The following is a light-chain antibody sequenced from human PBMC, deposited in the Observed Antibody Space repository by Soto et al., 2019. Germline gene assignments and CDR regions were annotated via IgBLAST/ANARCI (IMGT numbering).Light chain of an antibody. J-gene: IGLJ2*01. CDR2: EVS. CDR1: SSDVGGYNS. Sequence: QSALTQPPPASGSPGQSVPISCTGTSSDVGGYNSVSWYQQHPGKAPRLMIYEVSKRPSGVPDRFSGSKSGSTASLTVSGLQAEDEADYYCSSYAGRLVFGGGTKVTVL. V-gene: IGLV2-8*01. CDR3: SSYAGRLV.